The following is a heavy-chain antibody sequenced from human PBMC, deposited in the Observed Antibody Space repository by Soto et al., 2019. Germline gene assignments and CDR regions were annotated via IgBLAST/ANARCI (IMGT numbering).Heavy chain of an antibody. CDR1: GGSISSSSKY. CDR3: ARLEKKTSVIQLREGFDI. CDR2: IYYSGST. V-gene: IGHV4-39*01. Sequence: SETLSLTCTVSGGSISSSSKYWGWIRQPPGKGLEWIGSIYYSGSTYYNPSLKSRVTISVDTSKNQFSLKLNSVTAADTAVYYCARLEKKTSVIQLREGFDIWGQGTMVTVSS. J-gene: IGHJ3*02. D-gene: IGHD2-2*01.